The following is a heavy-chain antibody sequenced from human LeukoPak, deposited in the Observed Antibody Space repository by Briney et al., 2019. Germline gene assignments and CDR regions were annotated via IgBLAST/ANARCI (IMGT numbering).Heavy chain of an antibody. CDR2: INPNSGGT. J-gene: IGHJ4*02. CDR1: GYTFTGYY. Sequence: ASVKVSCKASGYTFTGYYMHWVRQAPGQGLEWMGWINPNSGGTNYAQKFQGRVTMTRDTSISTAYMELSRLRSDDTAVYYCARYRSGYPDTLDYWGQGTLVTVSS. CDR3: ARYRSGYPDTLDY. V-gene: IGHV1-2*02. D-gene: IGHD3-3*01.